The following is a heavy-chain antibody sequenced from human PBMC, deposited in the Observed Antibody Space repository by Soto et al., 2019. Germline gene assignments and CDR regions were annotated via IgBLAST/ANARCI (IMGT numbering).Heavy chain of an antibody. J-gene: IGHJ6*02. V-gene: IGHV3-30*18. D-gene: IGHD2-2*01. CDR3: AKDSDQLLFDYYYYGMDV. CDR2: VSYDGSLK. CDR1: GFTFSRFG. Sequence: QVQLVESGGGVVHPGRSLRLSCAASGFTFSRFGIHWVRQAPGKGLEWVAVVSYDGSLKYYADSVKGRFTISRDNSKNTLYLQMNSLRAEDTAVYYCAKDSDQLLFDYYYYGMDVWGQGTTVTVSS.